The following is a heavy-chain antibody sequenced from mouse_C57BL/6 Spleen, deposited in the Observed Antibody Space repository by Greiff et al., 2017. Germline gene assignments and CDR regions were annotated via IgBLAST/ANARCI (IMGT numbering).Heavy chain of an antibody. Sequence: EVKLMESGGGLVKPGGSLKLSCAASGFTFSSYAMSWVRQTPEKRLEWVATISDGGSYTYYPDNVKGRFTISRDNAKNNLYLQMSHLKSEDTAMYYCAREKDYDRVFDYWGQGTTLTVSS. V-gene: IGHV5-4*01. J-gene: IGHJ2*01. CDR2: ISDGGSYT. CDR3: AREKDYDRVFDY. D-gene: IGHD2-4*01. CDR1: GFTFSSYA.